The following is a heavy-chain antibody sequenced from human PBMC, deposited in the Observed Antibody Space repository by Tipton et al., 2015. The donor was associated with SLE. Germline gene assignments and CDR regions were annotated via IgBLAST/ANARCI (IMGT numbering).Heavy chain of an antibody. CDR1: GYSISSGYY. D-gene: IGHD3-10*01. V-gene: IGHV4-38-2*01. CDR3: VGGGFGVPNWFDP. Sequence: TLSLTCAVSGYSISSGYYWGWIRKPPGKGLEWIGSIYYIGNTYYNPSLKSRVTMSVDTSKSQFSLKLTSVTAADTAVYYCVGGGFGVPNWFDPWGRGTLVTVSS. CDR2: IYYIGNT. J-gene: IGHJ5*02.